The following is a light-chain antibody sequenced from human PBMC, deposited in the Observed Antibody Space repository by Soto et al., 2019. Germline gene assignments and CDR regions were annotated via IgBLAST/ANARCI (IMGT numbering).Light chain of an antibody. V-gene: IGKV1-39*01. Sequence: DIQVTQSPSSLSASVGDRVTISCRASQDIKNYLNWYQRKPGTAPRLLIYAASILHSVVPSTFSASGSGTDFALNISSLQADDFGTYYCQQGFSLPWTFGQGTKVEVK. J-gene: IGKJ1*01. CDR3: QQGFSLPWT. CDR1: QDIKNY. CDR2: AAS.